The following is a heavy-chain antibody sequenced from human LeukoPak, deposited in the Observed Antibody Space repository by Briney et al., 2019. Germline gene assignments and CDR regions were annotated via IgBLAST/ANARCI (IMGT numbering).Heavy chain of an antibody. CDR3: ARGHYELWY. D-gene: IGHD3-16*01. Sequence: GGSLRLSCAASGFAFSSYAMHWVRQAPGKGLEWVSYISSSSSYTDYADSVKGRFTISRDDAKSSLYLQMNSLRAEDTAVYYCARGHYELWYWGQGTLVTVSS. CDR1: GFAFSSYA. V-gene: IGHV3-21*05. J-gene: IGHJ1*01. CDR2: ISSSSSYT.